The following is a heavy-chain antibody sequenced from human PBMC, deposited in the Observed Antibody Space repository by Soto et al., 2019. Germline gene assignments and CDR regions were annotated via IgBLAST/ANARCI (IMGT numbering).Heavy chain of an antibody. J-gene: IGHJ4*02. D-gene: IGHD3-10*01. V-gene: IGHV1-69*02. CDR3: ATSYGSGSTHFDS. Sequence: QVQLVQSGPAVKKPGSSVKVSCTASGGTFNSYTLNWVRQAPGQRPEWVGRVNPIVGMSTSASKFQGRVTLTADKSTNRAYMDLTGLKSEDTAVYYCATSYGSGSTHFDSWGQGTLVTVAS. CDR1: GGTFNSYT. CDR2: VNPIVGMS.